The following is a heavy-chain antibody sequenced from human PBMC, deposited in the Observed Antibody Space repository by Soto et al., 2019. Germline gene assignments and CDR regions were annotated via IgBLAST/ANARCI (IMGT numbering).Heavy chain of an antibody. D-gene: IGHD3-16*01. V-gene: IGHV3-49*03. Sequence: GGSLRLSCTASGFTFGDYAMSWFRQAPGKGLEWVGFIRSKAYGGTTEYAGSWKGRFTISRDDSKSIAYLQMNSLRTEDTAVYYCTRERGVGYDYIWGSYPDYWGQGTLVTVSS. CDR1: GFTFGDYA. J-gene: IGHJ4*02. CDR2: IRSKAYGGTT. CDR3: TRERGVGYDYIWGSYPDY.